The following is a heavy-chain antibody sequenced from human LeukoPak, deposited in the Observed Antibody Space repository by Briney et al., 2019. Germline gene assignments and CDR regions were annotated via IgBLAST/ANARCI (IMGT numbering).Heavy chain of an antibody. CDR1: GFTFSSYW. J-gene: IGHJ5*01. D-gene: IGHD6-13*01. V-gene: IGHV3-11*04. Sequence: GGSLGLSCAASGFTFSSYWMHWIRQAPGKGLEWVSYISSSGSTIYYADSVKGRFTISRDNAKNSLYLQMNSLRAEDTAVYYCARMDRLYSSSWFDYWGQGTLVTVSS. CDR3: ARMDRLYSSSWFDY. CDR2: ISSSGSTI.